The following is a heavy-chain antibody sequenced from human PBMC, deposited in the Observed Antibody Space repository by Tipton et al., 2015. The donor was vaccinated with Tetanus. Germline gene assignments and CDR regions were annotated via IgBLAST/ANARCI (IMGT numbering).Heavy chain of an antibody. CDR1: GFAFGNYG. D-gene: IGHD6-13*01. CDR3: AKTAAGSGLFDY. Sequence: SLRLFCVASGFAFGNYGMHWVRQAPGKGLEWIALTPYDANNTYYADSVKGRFTISRDDSQNTLFLQMSSLRADDTAMYYCAKTAAGSGLFDYWGQGALVTVAS. CDR2: TPYDANNT. J-gene: IGHJ4*02. V-gene: IGHV3-30*18.